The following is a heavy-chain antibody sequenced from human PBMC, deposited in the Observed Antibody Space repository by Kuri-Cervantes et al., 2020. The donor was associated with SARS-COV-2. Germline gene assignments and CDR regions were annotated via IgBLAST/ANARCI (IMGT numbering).Heavy chain of an antibody. CDR2: ISSSSSYI. Sequence: GGSLRLSCAASGFTLSSYSMNWVRQAPEKGLEWVSSISSSSSYIYYADSVKGRFTISRDNAKNSLYLQMNSLRAEDTALYYCARGWRYYDSSGYYYYFDYWGQGTLVTVSS. CDR3: ARGWRYYDSSGYYYYFDY. J-gene: IGHJ4*02. D-gene: IGHD3-22*01. CDR1: GFTLSSYS. V-gene: IGHV3-21*04.